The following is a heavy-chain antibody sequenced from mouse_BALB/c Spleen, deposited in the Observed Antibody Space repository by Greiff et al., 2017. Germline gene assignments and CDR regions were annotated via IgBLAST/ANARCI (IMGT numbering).Heavy chain of an antibody. V-gene: IGHV1S22*01. CDR1: GYTFTSYW. J-gene: IGHJ2*01. Sequence: LQQPGSELVRPGASVKLSCKASGYTFTSYWMHWVKQRHGQGLEWIGNIYPGSGSTNYDEKFKSKGTLTVDTSSSTAYMHLSSLTSEDSAVYYCTREYYGYTMDYWGQGTTLTVSS. D-gene: IGHD1-2*01. CDR3: TREYYGYTMDY. CDR2: IYPGSGST.